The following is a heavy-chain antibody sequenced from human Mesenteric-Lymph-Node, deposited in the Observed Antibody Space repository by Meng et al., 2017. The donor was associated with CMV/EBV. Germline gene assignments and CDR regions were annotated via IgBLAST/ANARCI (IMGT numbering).Heavy chain of an antibody. J-gene: IGHJ6*02. V-gene: IGHV3-74*01. D-gene: IGHD2-2*02. CDR1: GFTFSSYW. Sequence: GESLKISCAASGFTFSSYWMHWVRQAPGTGLVWVSRINSDGSSTSYADSVKGRFTISRDNAKNTLYLQMNSLRAEDTAVYYCALGSTSCYRADCYGMDVWGQGTTVTVSS. CDR3: ALGSTSCYRADCYGMDV. CDR2: INSDGSST.